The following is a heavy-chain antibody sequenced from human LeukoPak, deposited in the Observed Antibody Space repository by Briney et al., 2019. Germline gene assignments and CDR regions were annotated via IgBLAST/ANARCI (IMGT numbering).Heavy chain of an antibody. CDR2: INHSGST. CDR1: GGSFSGYY. CDR3: ARSIFGDAFDI. Sequence: SETLSLTCAVYGGSFSGYYWSWIRQPPGKGLEWIGEINHSGSTNYNPSLKSRVTISVDTSKNQFSLKLSSVTAADTAVYYCARSIFGDAFDIWGRGTMVTVSS. D-gene: IGHD3-3*01. V-gene: IGHV4-34*01. J-gene: IGHJ3*02.